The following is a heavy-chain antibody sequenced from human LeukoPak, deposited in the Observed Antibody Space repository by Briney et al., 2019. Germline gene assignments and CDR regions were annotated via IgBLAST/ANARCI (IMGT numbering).Heavy chain of an antibody. V-gene: IGHV3-30*02. CDR1: GFTFSSYG. D-gene: IGHD3-10*01. CDR2: IRYDGSNK. Sequence: GGSLRLSCAASGFTFSSYGMHWVRQAPGKGLEWVAFIRYDGSNKYYADSVKGRFTISRDNSRNTLFLQMNSLRPEDTAVYYCAKDGRSEGWFGELKRYYYYYYMDVWGKGTTVTISS. CDR3: AKDGRSEGWFGELKRYYYYYYMDV. J-gene: IGHJ6*03.